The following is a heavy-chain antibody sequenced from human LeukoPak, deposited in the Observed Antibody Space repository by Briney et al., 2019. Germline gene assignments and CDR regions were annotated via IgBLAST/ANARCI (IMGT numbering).Heavy chain of an antibody. Sequence: ASVKVSCKASGYTFTSYDINWVRQATGQGLEWMGWMNPNSGNTGYAQKFQGRVTMTRNTSISTAYMELSRLRSDDTAVYYCARDPELEPWFDPWGQGTLVTVSS. J-gene: IGHJ5*02. CDR3: ARDPELEPWFDP. CDR2: MNPNSGNT. V-gene: IGHV1-8*01. CDR1: GYTFTSYD. D-gene: IGHD1-1*01.